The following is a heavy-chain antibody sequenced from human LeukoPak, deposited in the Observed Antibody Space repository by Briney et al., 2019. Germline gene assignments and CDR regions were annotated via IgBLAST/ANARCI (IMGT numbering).Heavy chain of an antibody. J-gene: IGHJ4*02. CDR3: TREGYDILTGYFSDY. D-gene: IGHD3-9*01. CDR1: GFTFGDYA. V-gene: IGHV3-49*04. CDR2: IRSKAYGGTT. Sequence: GGSLRLSCTASGFTFGDYAMSWVRQAPGKGLEWVSFIRSKAYGGTTEYAASVKGRFTISRDDSKSIAYLQMNSLKTEDTAVYYCTREGYDILTGYFSDYWGQGTLVTASS.